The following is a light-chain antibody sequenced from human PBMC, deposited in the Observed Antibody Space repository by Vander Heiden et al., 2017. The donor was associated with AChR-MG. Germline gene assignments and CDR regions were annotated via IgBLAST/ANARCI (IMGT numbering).Light chain of an antibody. V-gene: IGKV3-20*01. CDR2: GAS. J-gene: IGKJ2*01. Sequence: EIVLTQSPGTLSLSPGERATLSCTASQSVSSTYLAWYQQKLGQAPSVLIYGASTRAIGIPDRFSGSGSGTDFTLTIIRLEPEDFAVYYCQHYGSSPYTFGQGTKLEIK. CDR1: QSVSSTY. CDR3: QHYGSSPYT.